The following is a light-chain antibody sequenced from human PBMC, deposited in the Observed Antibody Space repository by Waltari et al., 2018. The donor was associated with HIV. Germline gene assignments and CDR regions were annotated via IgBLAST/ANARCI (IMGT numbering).Light chain of an antibody. V-gene: IGLV1-47*03. Sequence: GQRVTISCSGSRSNIGSNYVYWYQQFPGTAPKLLIYRNNYRPSGVPDRISGSKSGTAAYLAISGLWSEDEADYYCVAWDDTLSALFFGGGTKLTVL. J-gene: IGLJ2*01. CDR1: RSNIGSNY. CDR2: RNN. CDR3: VAWDDTLSALF.